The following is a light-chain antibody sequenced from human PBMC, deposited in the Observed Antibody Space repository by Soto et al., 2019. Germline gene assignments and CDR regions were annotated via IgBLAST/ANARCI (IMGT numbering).Light chain of an antibody. CDR2: EVT. J-gene: IGLJ1*01. CDR3: SSYRSTSVYV. V-gene: IGLV2-14*01. Sequence: QSVLTQPASVSGSPGQSITISCTGTSSYVCGYNCVSCYQRYPVKGPKLMIYEVTHRPSGVSNRFSGSKSGNTASLTISGLQAEDEANYYCSSYRSTSVYVFGTGTKVTVL. CDR1: SSYVCGYNC.